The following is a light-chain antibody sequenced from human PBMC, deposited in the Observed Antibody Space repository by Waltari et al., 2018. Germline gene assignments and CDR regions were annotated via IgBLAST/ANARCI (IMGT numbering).Light chain of an antibody. CDR1: KGVTTA. CDR3: QQYKEWPPVT. V-gene: IGKV3-15*01. Sequence: SSRAGKGVTTARAWRYQKPGQAPRILMYGASTRDTGVPDRFTGRGSGTQFTLTISSLQSEDVAVYFCQQYKEWPPVTFGGGTRVEIK. CDR2: GAS. J-gene: IGKJ4*02.